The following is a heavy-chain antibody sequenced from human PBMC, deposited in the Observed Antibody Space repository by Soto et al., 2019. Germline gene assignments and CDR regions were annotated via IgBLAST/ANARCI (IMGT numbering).Heavy chain of an antibody. CDR2: IYYSGST. Sequence: PSETLSLTCTVSGGSISSYYWSWIRQPPGKGLEWIGYIYYSGSTNYNPSLKSRVTISVDTSKNQFSLKLSSVTAADTAVYYCARGCGGSCYVWYDAFDIWGQGTMVTVSS. CDR3: ARGCGGSCYVWYDAFDI. J-gene: IGHJ3*02. CDR1: GGSISSYY. V-gene: IGHV4-59*01. D-gene: IGHD2-15*01.